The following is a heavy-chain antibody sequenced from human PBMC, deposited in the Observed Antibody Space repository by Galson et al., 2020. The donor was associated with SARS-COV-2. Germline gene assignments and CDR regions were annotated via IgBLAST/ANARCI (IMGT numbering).Heavy chain of an antibody. D-gene: IGHD2-2*01. V-gene: IGHV4-39*01. Sequence: SETLSLTCTVSGGSISSISYYWGWIRQPPGKGLEWIGNIYYSGSTYYNPSLKSRVTISVDTSKNQLSLRLSSVTAADTAVYYCARIGRVGYCSSTSCYVGGFDYGGQGTLVTVSS. J-gene: IGHJ4*02. CDR2: IYYSGST. CDR1: GGSISSISYY. CDR3: ARIGRVGYCSSTSCYVGGFDY.